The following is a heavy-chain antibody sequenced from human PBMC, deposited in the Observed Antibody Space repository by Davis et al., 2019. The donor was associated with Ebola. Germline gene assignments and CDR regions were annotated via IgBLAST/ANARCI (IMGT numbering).Heavy chain of an antibody. Sequence: SETLSLTCPLSAGSISSGGSYCSWIRQHPGKGLEWIGRIYFNRSTYYNPSLKSRVTISVDTSKNQFSLKLSSVTAADTAVYYCARQPTYYYDSSGYYQYWYFDLWGRGTLVTVSS. CDR1: AGSISSGGSY. CDR3: ARQPTYYYDSSGYYQYWYFDL. D-gene: IGHD3-22*01. J-gene: IGHJ2*01. V-gene: IGHV4-39*01. CDR2: IYFNRST.